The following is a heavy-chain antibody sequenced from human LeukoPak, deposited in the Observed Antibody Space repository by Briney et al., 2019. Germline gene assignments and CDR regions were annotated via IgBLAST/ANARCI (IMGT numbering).Heavy chain of an antibody. D-gene: IGHD6-6*01. CDR1: GFTFNTYY. J-gene: IGHJ4*02. CDR2: INADGTIT. Sequence: GGSLRLSCVASGFTFNTYYMHWVRQAPGERLVWVSFINADGTITKYADSVKGRFTISRDNSRNTVYVQMNSLTPEDTAVYYCVKGLDYSSSQMDSWGQGTLVTVSS. V-gene: IGHV3-74*01. CDR3: VKGLDYSSSQMDS.